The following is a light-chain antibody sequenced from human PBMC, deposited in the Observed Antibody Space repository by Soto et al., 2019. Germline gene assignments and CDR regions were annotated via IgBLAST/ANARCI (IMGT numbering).Light chain of an antibody. CDR2: EVN. CDR3: CSHVGGISPQWV. J-gene: IGLJ3*02. CDR1: SNDVGGYNL. Sequence: QSVLTQPASVSGSPGQSITISCTGTSNDVGGYNLVSWFQQHPGKAPKLMISEVNKRPSGVSNRFSGSKSANTASLTISGLQAEDEADYYCCSHVGGISPQWVFGGGTKLTVL. V-gene: IGLV2-23*02.